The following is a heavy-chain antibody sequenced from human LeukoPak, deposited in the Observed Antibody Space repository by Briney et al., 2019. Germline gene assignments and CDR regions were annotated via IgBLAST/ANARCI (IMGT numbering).Heavy chain of an antibody. V-gene: IGHV4-59*01. CDR2: FYNSRSS. CDR1: GGSISSYY. D-gene: IGHD3-16*01. Sequence: PSETLSLTCTVSGGSISSYYWSWIRQPPGKGLEWIGYFYNSRSSTYNPSLKSRVTISVDTSKEQFSLKVNSVTAADTAVYYCTRGAGWLIDYWGQGILVTVSS. CDR3: TRGAGWLIDY. J-gene: IGHJ4*02.